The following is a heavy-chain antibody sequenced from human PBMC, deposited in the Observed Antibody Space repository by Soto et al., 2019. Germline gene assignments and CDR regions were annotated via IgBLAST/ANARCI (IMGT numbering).Heavy chain of an antibody. V-gene: IGHV3-30*04. Sequence: GGSLRLSCAASGFTFSSYAMSWVRQAPGKGLEWVAFISFDGNNKYFADSVKGRFTISRDNSNNTLFLQMNNLRAEDTAVYFCARGYDWCPFDYWGQGTLVTVSS. CDR1: GFTFSSYA. D-gene: IGHD5-12*01. J-gene: IGHJ4*02. CDR3: ARGYDWCPFDY. CDR2: ISFDGNNK.